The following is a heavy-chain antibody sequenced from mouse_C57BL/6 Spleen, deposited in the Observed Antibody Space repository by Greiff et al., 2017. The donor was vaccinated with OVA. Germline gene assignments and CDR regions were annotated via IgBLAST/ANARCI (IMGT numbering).Heavy chain of an antibody. CDR2: IYPRSGNT. Sequence: VQLQQSGAELARPGASVKLSCKASGYTFTSYGISWVKQRPGQGLEWIGEIYPRSGNTYYNEKFKGKATLTADKSSSTAYMELRSLTSEDSAVYFCARGGDGHERDYRGQGTTLTVSS. D-gene: IGHD2-3*01. J-gene: IGHJ2*01. CDR1: GYTFTSYG. V-gene: IGHV1-81*01. CDR3: ARGGDGHERDY.